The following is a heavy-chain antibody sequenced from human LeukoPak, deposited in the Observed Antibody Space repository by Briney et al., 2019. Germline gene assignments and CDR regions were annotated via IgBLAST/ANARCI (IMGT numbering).Heavy chain of an antibody. D-gene: IGHD5-18*01. V-gene: IGHV3-74*01. CDR3: ARGGFSYGYGLGDY. Sequence: GGSLRLSCAASGFTFTSDWMHWVRQAPGKGLVWASRINSDGRSTSYADSVKGRFTISRDNAKSTLYLQMNSLRAEDTAVYYCARGGFSYGYGLGDYWGQGTLVTVSS. CDR2: INSDGRST. J-gene: IGHJ4*02. CDR1: GFTFTSDW.